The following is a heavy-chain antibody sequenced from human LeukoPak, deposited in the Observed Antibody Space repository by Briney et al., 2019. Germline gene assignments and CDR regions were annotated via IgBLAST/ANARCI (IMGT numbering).Heavy chain of an antibody. CDR2: INPNSGGT. J-gene: IGHJ6*02. CDR1: GYTFTGYY. V-gene: IGHV1-2*06. CDR3: AREPIVVVPAAPVYGMDV. Sequence: ASVKVSCKASGYTFTGYYMHWVRQAPGQGLEWMGRINPNSGGTNYAQKFQGRVTMTRDTSISTAYMELSRLRSDDTAVYYCAREPIVVVPAAPVYGMDVWGQGTTVTVSS. D-gene: IGHD2-2*01.